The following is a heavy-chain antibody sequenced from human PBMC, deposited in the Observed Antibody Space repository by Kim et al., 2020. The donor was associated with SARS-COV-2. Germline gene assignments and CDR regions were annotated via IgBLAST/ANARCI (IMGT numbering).Heavy chain of an antibody. CDR2: INTNTGNP. D-gene: IGHD6-13*01. Sequence: ASVKVSCKASGYTFTSYAMNWVRQAPGQGLEWMGWINTNTGNPTYAQGFTGRFVFSLDTSVSTAYLQISSLKAEDTAVYYCARDHRAAGTIYYYGMDVWGQGTTVTVSS. CDR3: ARDHRAAGTIYYYGMDV. V-gene: IGHV7-4-1*02. J-gene: IGHJ6*02. CDR1: GYTFTSYA.